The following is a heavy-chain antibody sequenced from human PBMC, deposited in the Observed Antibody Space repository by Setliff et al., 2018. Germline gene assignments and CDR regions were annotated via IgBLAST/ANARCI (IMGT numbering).Heavy chain of an antibody. Sequence: SETLSLTCAVSGYSISSGYYWGWIRQPPGKGLEWIGSIYRSGSTYYNPSLKSRVTISVDTSKNQLSLRVEDTAVYYCASDPRGYSYGSRSDYWGQGTLVTVSS. V-gene: IGHV4-38-2*01. CDR2: IYRSGST. D-gene: IGHD5-18*01. CDR1: GYSISSGYY. J-gene: IGHJ4*02. CDR3: ASDPRGYSYGSRSDY.